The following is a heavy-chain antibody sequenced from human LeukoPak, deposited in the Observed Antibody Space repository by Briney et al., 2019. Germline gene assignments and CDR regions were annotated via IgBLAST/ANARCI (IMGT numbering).Heavy chain of an antibody. V-gene: IGHV1-18*01. CDR1: GYTFTSYG. Sequence: ASVKVSCKASGYTFTSYGISWVRQAPGQGLEWMGWISAYNGNTNYAQKLQGRVTMTTDTSTSTAYMELRSLRSDDTAVYYCARDPLSSSWSPALYYYYGKDVWGQGTTVTVSS. D-gene: IGHD6-13*01. J-gene: IGHJ6*02. CDR3: ARDPLSSSWSPALYYYYGKDV. CDR2: ISAYNGNT.